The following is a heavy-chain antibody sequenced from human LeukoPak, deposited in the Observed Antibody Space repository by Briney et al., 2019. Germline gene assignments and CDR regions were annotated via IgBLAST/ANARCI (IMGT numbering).Heavy chain of an antibody. J-gene: IGHJ4*01. V-gene: IGHV3-23*01. CDR2: ISGSGGST. CDR1: GFTFNTYA. D-gene: IGHD4-17*01. CDR3: ANPYGDYDFDY. Sequence: GGSLRLSCAASGFTFNTYAMSWVRQAPGKGLEWVSAISGSGGSTYYADSVKGRFTISRDNSKNTLYLQMNSLRAEDTAVYYCANPYGDYDFDYCGHGTLVTVSS.